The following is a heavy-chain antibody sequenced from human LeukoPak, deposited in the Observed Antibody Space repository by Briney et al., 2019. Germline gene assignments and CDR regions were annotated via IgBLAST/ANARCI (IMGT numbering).Heavy chain of an antibody. D-gene: IGHD3-10*01. J-gene: IGHJ4*02. V-gene: IGHV3-23*01. CDR2: ISSSGDDT. CDR3: AKVTYGSGTYGAFDY. Sequence: GGSLRLSCAASGFTFSSHGMSWVRQAPGKGLEWVSTISSSGDDTYYADSVKGRFTISRDNSKNTLYLQMNSLRAEDTAVYYCAKVTYGSGTYGAFDYWGQGTLVTVSS. CDR1: GFTFSSHG.